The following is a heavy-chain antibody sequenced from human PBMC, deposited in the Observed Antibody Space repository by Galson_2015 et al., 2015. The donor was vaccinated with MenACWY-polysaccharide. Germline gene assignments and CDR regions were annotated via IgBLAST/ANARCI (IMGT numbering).Heavy chain of an antibody. V-gene: IGHV3-23*01. CDR2: ISGSGNSA. D-gene: IGHD2-21*01. CDR3: AKSGGDGVTVFATVPTAPES. Sequence: SLRLSCAASGFTFSSYPMNWVRQTPGKGLERVSGISGSGNSAFYADPVRGRFTISRDNSKNTLYLQMNSLRADDTALYYCAKSGGDGVTVFATVPTAPESWGQGTLVTVSS. CDR1: GFTFSSYP. J-gene: IGHJ5*02.